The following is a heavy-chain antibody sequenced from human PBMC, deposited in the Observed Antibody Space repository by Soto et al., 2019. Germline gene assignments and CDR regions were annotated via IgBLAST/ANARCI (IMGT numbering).Heavy chain of an antibody. V-gene: IGHV1-18*04. CDR2: ISDNNGNT. J-gene: IGHJ4*02. CDR3: ARARPYECSGVDY. CDR1: GYTFTSYG. D-gene: IGHD3-22*01. Sequence: VQLVPSGAEVKKPGASVKVSCKASGYTFTSYGISWVRQAHGQGLDWMGRISDNNGNTNYARKLQGRVTMTTDTSTSTDYMQLSSLRSDGPAVNYCARARPYECSGVDYWGQGTLVTVS.